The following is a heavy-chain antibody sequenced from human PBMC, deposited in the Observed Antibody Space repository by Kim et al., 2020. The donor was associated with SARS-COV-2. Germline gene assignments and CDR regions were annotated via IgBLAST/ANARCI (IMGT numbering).Heavy chain of an antibody. CDR3: ARNVGSGLDY. CDR2: T. J-gene: IGHJ4*01. D-gene: IGHD3-10*01. Sequence: TSYAQKFQGRVTMTRDTSTSTVYMELGSLTSEDTALYYCARNVGSGLDYWGHGTLVTVSS. V-gene: IGHV1-46*01.